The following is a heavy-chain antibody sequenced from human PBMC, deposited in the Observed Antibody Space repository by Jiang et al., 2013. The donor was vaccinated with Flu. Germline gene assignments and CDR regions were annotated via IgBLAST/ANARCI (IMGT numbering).Heavy chain of an antibody. CDR3: ARASRGSYSFDY. CDR1: GGTFSSYT. D-gene: IGHD3-10*01. V-gene: IGHV1-8*02. Sequence: SGAEVKKPGSSVKVSCKASGGTFSSYTISWVRQAPGQGLEWMGWMNPDTGNSGTAQQFQGRVTMTRNNAVTTAYLELSSPKYEDTAMYYCARASRGSYSFDYWGQGTLVTVSS. J-gene: IGHJ4*02. CDR2: MNPDTGNS.